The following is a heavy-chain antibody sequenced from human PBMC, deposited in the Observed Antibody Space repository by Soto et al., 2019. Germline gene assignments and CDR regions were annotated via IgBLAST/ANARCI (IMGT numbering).Heavy chain of an antibody. Sequence: HPGGSLRLSCVASGFTVSDSYMTWVRQAPGKGLEWVSIIHSGGSTFYADSVKGRFTISRDKSKNTLYVQLNSLRADDTAVYYCATVRYSGSYTPSYYFDYWGRGTLVTVSS. J-gene: IGHJ4*01. V-gene: IGHV3-53*01. D-gene: IGHD1-26*01. CDR3: ATVRYSGSYTPSYYFDY. CDR1: GFTVSDSY. CDR2: IHSGGST.